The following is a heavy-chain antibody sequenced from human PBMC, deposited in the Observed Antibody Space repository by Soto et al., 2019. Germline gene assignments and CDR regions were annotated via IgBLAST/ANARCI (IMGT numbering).Heavy chain of an antibody. J-gene: IGHJ4*02. CDR2: IKSKTDGGTT. D-gene: IGHD3-3*01. V-gene: IGHV3-15*07. Sequence: EVQLVESGGGLVKPGGSLRLSCAASGFTFSNAWMNWVRQAPGKGLEWVGRIKSKTDGGTTDYAAPVKGRFTISRDDSKNTLYLQMNILKTEDTAVYYCTTLRYYDFWREFDYWGQGTLVTVSS. CDR3: TTLRYYDFWREFDY. CDR1: GFTFSNAW.